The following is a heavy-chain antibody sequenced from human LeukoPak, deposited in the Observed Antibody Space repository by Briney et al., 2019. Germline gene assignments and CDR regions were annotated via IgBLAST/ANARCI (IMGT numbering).Heavy chain of an antibody. CDR2: ISSSGESP. J-gene: IGHJ4*02. D-gene: IGHD5-24*01. V-gene: IGHV3-23*01. CDR3: AKKSRDGYNPFDY. CDR1: GFTFSRYA. Sequence: PGGSLRLSCAASGFTFSRYAMSWVCQGPGKGLEWVCGISSSGESPYYADSVEGRFTISRDNSKNMLYLEINSLRAEDTALYYCAKKSRDGYNPFDYLGQGTLVTVSS.